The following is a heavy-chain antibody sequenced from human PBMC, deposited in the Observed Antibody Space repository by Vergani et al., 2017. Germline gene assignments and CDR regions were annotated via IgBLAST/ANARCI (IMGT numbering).Heavy chain of an antibody. Sequence: EVQLLESGGGLVQPGGSLRLSCAASGFTFSSYAMSWVRQAPGKGLEGVSAISGSGGSTYYADSVKGRFTISRDNSKNTLYLQMNSLRAEDTAVYYCAKFLLGFYDSSGYDPWGQGTLVTVSS. CDR1: GFTFSSYA. J-gene: IGHJ5*02. V-gene: IGHV3-23*01. CDR2: ISGSGGST. D-gene: IGHD3-22*01. CDR3: AKFLLGFYDSSGYDP.